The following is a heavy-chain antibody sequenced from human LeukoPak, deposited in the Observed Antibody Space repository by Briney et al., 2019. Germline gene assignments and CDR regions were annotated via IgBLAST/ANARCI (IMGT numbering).Heavy chain of an antibody. V-gene: IGHV4-34*01. D-gene: IGHD4-23*01. CDR2: INHSGST. CDR3: ARGRLRWRYFDY. Sequence: SETLSLTCAVYGGSFSGYYWSWIRQPPGKGLEGIGEINHSGSTNYNPSLKSRVTISVDTSKNQFSLKLSSVTAADTAVHYCARGRLRWRYFDYWGQGTLVTVSS. J-gene: IGHJ4*02. CDR1: GGSFSGYY.